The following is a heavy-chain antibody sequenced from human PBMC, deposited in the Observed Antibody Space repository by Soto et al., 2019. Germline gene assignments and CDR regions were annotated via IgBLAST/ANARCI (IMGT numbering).Heavy chain of an antibody. J-gene: IGHJ4*02. CDR2: IYHSGST. V-gene: IGHV4-30-2*01. Sequence: SETLSLTCAVSGGSISSGCYSWSWIRQPPGKGLEWIGYIYHSGSTYYNPSLKSRVTISVDRSKNQFSLKLSSVTAADTAVYYCAREVDTAINCFDYWGQGTLVTVSS. CDR1: GGSISSGCYS. CDR3: AREVDTAINCFDY. D-gene: IGHD5-18*01.